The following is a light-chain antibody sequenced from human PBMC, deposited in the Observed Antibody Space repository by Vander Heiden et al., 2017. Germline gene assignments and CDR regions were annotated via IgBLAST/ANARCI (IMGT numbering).Light chain of an antibody. Sequence: IHLTQSPSSLSASVGDRVTITCRASQGISSALAWYQQKPGKAPKLLIHDASSLESAVPSRFSGSGSGTDFTLTISRLQPEDFATYYCQQFNSYPYTFGQGTKLEIK. J-gene: IGKJ2*01. V-gene: IGKV1-13*02. CDR3: QQFNSYPYT. CDR1: QGISSA. CDR2: DAS.